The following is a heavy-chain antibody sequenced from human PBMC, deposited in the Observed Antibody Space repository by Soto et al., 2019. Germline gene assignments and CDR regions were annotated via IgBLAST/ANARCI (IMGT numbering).Heavy chain of an antibody. V-gene: IGHV4-61*01. J-gene: IGHJ6*02. CDR3: ARGGAYYYYYGMDV. Sequence: GTLALTCTVPGDSVSNGNSYWSWIRQPPGKGLEWIGYTYYSGSTNYNPSLKSRVTISVDTSKNQFSLRLSSVTAADTAVYYCARGGAYYYYYGMDVWGQGTTVTVSS. CDR1: GDSVSNGNSY. CDR2: TYYSGST.